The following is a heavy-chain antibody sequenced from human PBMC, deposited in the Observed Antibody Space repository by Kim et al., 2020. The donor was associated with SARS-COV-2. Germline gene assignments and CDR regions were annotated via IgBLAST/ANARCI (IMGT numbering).Heavy chain of an antibody. J-gene: IGHJ5*02. Sequence: GGSLRLSCAASGFTFDDYGMSWVRQAPGKGLEWVSGINWNGGSKGYADSVKGRFTISRDNAKNSQSLQMNSLRAENTALYHCARSYNWNYVGVWFDPWGQGTLVTVSS. CDR3: ARSYNWNYVGVWFDP. CDR2: INWNGGSK. D-gene: IGHD1-7*01. CDR1: GFTFDDYG. V-gene: IGHV3-20*01.